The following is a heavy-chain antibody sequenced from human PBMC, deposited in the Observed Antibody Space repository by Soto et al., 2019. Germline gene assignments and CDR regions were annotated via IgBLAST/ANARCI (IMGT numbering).Heavy chain of an antibody. Sequence: DVRLVESGGGLVQPGGSLKLSCEDSGLPKYWMAWVRQAPGKGLEWVANIKQDGSEIEYVDAVKGRFTISRDNAKKSLYLQMNSLTVADTAVYYWARGGGWVIEDWGQGIKVTVSS. J-gene: IGHJ4*02. D-gene: IGHD3-22*01. CDR1: GLPKYW. V-gene: IGHV3-7*01. CDR3: ARGGGWVIED. CDR2: IKQDGSEI.